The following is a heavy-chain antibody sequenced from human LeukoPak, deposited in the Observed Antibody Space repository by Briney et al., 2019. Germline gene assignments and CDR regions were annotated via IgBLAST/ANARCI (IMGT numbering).Heavy chain of an antibody. J-gene: IGHJ5*02. Sequence: ASVKVSCKASGYTFTSYGISWVRQAPGQGLEWMGWISAYNGNTNYAQKLQGRVTMTTDTSTSTAYMELRSLRSDDTAVYYCARNDWVCSGGSCYSSWFDPWGQGTLVTVSS. V-gene: IGHV1-18*01. CDR3: ARNDWVCSGGSCYSSWFDP. D-gene: IGHD2-15*01. CDR2: ISAYNGNT. CDR1: GYTFTSYG.